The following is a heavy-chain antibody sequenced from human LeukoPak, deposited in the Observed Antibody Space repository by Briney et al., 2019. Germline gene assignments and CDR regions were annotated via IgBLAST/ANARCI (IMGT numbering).Heavy chain of an antibody. V-gene: IGHV1-18*01. J-gene: IGHJ3*02. D-gene: IGHD6-13*01. CDR1: GYTFTSYG. CDR3: ARDLSSSWSQPHDAFDI. Sequence: ASVNVSCKASGYTFTSYGISWVRQAPGQGLEWMGWISAYNGNTNYAQKVQGRVTMTTDTSTSTAYMELRSLRSDDTAVYYCARDLSSSWSQPHDAFDIWGQGTMVTVSS. CDR2: ISAYNGNT.